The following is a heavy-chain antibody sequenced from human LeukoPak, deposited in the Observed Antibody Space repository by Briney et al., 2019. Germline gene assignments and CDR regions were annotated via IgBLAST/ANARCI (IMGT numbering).Heavy chain of an antibody. Sequence: GGSLRLSCAASGFAFDDYGMSWVRQAPGKGLEWVSGINWNGGSTGYADSVKGRFTISRDNAKNSLYLQMNSLRAEDTALYYCARRSYYYDSSGLPRGAFDIWGQGTMVTVSS. D-gene: IGHD3-22*01. CDR2: INWNGGST. CDR1: GFAFDDYG. V-gene: IGHV3-20*04. J-gene: IGHJ3*02. CDR3: ARRSYYYDSSGLPRGAFDI.